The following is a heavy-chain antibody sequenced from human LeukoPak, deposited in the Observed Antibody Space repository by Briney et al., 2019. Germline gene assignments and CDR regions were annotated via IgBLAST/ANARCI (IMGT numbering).Heavy chain of an antibody. Sequence: SETLSLTCAVYGGSFSGYYWSWIRQPPGKGLEWIGEINHSGSTNYNPSLKSRVTISVDRSKNQFSLKLSSVTAADTAVYYCASSIAVAGTFDYWGQGTLVTVSS. CDR1: GGSFSGYY. J-gene: IGHJ4*02. V-gene: IGHV4-34*01. CDR2: INHSGST. CDR3: ASSIAVAGTFDY. D-gene: IGHD6-19*01.